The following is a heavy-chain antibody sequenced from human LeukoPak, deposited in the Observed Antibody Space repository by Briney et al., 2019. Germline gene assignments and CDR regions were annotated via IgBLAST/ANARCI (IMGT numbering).Heavy chain of an antibody. Sequence: GGSLRLSCAASGFTFSSYAMHWVRQAPGKGLEYVSAISTNGGSTYYANSVKGRFTISRDNSKNTLYLQMGSVRAEDMAVYYCARDQGCSSTNCYSLFFHYWGQGTLVTVSS. CDR1: GFTFSSYA. V-gene: IGHV3-64*01. J-gene: IGHJ4*02. D-gene: IGHD2-2*01. CDR3: ARDQGCSSTNCYSLFFHY. CDR2: ISTNGGST.